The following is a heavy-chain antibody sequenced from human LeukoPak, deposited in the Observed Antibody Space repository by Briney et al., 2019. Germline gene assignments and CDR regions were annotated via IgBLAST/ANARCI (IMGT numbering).Heavy chain of an antibody. J-gene: IGHJ4*02. CDR2: IYYSGNT. V-gene: IGHV4-31*03. Sequence: SETLSLTCTVSGGSISSGSYYWSWIRQHPGRGLEWIGYIYYSGNTYYNPSLKSRLTISVDTSKNQFSLKLSSVTAADTAVYYCARAPKHTNSWYYFDYWGQGTLVSVSS. CDR1: GGSISSGSYY. CDR3: ARAPKHTNSWYYFDY. D-gene: IGHD2-2*01.